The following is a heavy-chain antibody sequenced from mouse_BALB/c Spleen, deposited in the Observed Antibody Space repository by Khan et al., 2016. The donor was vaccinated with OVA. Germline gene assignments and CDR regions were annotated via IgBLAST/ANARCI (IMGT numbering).Heavy chain of an antibody. CDR3: ARVYSGDIDY. CDR2: ISYSGNT. J-gene: IGHJ2*02. CDR1: GYSITSDYA. D-gene: IGHD2-12*01. V-gene: IGHV3-2*02. Sequence: EVQLQESGPGLVKPSQSLSLTCTVTGYSITSDYACNWIRQFPGNKLEWMGFISYSGNTKYNPSLKSRFSITRDTSKNQFFLQLNSVTTEDTATYYCARVYSGDIDYWGQGTSLTVSS.